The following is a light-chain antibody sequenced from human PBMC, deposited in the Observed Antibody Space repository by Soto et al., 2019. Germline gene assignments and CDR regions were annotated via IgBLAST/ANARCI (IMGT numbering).Light chain of an antibody. Sequence: EIVLTQSPATLSLSPGERGTLSCRASQSVSSYLAWYQQKPGQAPRLLIYDASNRATCIPARFSGSGSGTDFTLTISSLEPEDFAVYYCQQRSNWPLTFGGGTKVEIK. J-gene: IGKJ4*01. CDR3: QQRSNWPLT. CDR1: QSVSSY. CDR2: DAS. V-gene: IGKV3-11*01.